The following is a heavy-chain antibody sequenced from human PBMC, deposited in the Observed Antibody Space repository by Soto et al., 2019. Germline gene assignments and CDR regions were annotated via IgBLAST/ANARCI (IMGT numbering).Heavy chain of an antibody. V-gene: IGHV3-33*01. J-gene: IGHJ6*02. D-gene: IGHD6-13*01. CDR3: ARDPLARAAGLYYYYYYGMDG. CDR1: GFTFSSYG. CDR2: IWYDGSNK. Sequence: QVQLVESGGGVVQPGRYLRLSCAASGFTFSSYGMHWVRQAPGKGLEWVAVIWYDGSNKYYADSVKGRFTISRDNSKNTLYLQMSSLRAEDTAVYYCARDPLARAAGLYYYYYYGMDGWGQGTTVTVSS.